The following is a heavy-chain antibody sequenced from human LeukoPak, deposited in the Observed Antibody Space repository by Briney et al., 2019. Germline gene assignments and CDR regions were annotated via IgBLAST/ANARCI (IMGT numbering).Heavy chain of an antibody. J-gene: IGHJ5*02. CDR2: ILSDGSST. CDR1: GFTFSSYG. V-gene: IGHV3-74*01. D-gene: IGHD2-2*01. CDR3: VRGYCSATSCYFSSSYSWFDP. Sequence: GGSLRLSCAASGFTFSSYGMHWVRQTPGKGLVWVSRILSDGSSTNYADSVKGRFTVSRDNAQNTLYLQMNSLRAEDTAVYYCVRGYCSATSCYFSSSYSWFDPWGQGTLVTVSS.